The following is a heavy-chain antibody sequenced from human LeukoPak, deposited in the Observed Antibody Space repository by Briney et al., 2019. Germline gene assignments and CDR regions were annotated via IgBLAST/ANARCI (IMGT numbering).Heavy chain of an antibody. CDR3: AKGGPRNYYDSSGYYYFDY. D-gene: IGHD3-22*01. CDR2: ISYDGSNK. CDR1: GFTFSSYA. Sequence: GGSLRLSCAASGFTFSSYAMHWVRQAPGKGLEWVAVISYDGSNKYYADSVKGRFTISRDNSKNTLYLQMNSLRAEDTAVYYCAKGGPRNYYDSSGYYYFDYWGQGTLVTVSS. J-gene: IGHJ4*02. V-gene: IGHV3-30-3*01.